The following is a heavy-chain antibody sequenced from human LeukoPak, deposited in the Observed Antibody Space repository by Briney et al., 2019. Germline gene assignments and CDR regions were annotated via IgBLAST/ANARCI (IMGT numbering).Heavy chain of an antibody. Sequence: GGSLRLSCAASGFTFSSYGMHWVRQAPGKGLEWVAFIRYDGSNKYYADSVKGRFTISRDNSKNTLYLQMNSLRAEDTAVYYCAALTAAAGTSYYYYMDVWGKGTTVTVSS. CDR2: IRYDGSNK. V-gene: IGHV3-30*02. CDR3: AALTAAAGTSYYYYMDV. J-gene: IGHJ6*03. D-gene: IGHD6-13*01. CDR1: GFTFSSYG.